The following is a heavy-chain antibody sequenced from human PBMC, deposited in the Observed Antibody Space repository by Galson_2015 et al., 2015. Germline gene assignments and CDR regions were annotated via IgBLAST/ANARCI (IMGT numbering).Heavy chain of an antibody. CDR1: GFTFSTYS. V-gene: IGHV3-21*01. Sequence: SLRLSCAASGFTFSTYSMNWVRQAPGKGLEWVSSISSSSSNIYYADSVKGRFTISRDNAKNSLFLQMNSLRAEDTAVYYCARERPGEEFDYWGQGTQVTVSS. CDR2: ISSSSSNI. J-gene: IGHJ4*02. D-gene: IGHD7-27*01. CDR3: ARERPGEEFDY.